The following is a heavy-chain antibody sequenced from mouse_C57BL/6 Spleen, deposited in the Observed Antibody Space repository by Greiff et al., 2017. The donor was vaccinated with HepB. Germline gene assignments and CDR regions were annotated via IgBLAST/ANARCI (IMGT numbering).Heavy chain of an antibody. CDR2: ISSDGDYI. J-gene: IGHJ2*01. D-gene: IGHD2-3*01. V-gene: IGHV5-9-1*02. CDR3: TRDGWGLYFDY. CDR1: GFTFSSYA. Sequence: EVQGVESGEGLVKPGGSLKLSCAASGFTFSSYAMSWARQTPEKRLEWVAYISSDGDYIYYADTVKGRFTISRDNARNTLYLQMSSLKSEDTAMYYCTRDGWGLYFDYWGQGTTLTVSS.